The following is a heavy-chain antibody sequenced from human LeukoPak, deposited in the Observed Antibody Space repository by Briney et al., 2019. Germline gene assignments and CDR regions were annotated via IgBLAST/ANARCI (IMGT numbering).Heavy chain of an antibody. J-gene: IGHJ4*02. CDR1: GFTFSSYA. Sequence: PGGSLRLSCAASGFTFSSYAMSWVRQAPGKGLEWVSAISGSGGSTYYADSVKGRFTTSRDNSKNTLYLQMNSLRAEDTAVYYCAMGHDYGDYVLNYWGQGTLVTVSS. V-gene: IGHV3-23*01. D-gene: IGHD4-17*01. CDR2: ISGSGGST. CDR3: AMGHDYGDYVLNY.